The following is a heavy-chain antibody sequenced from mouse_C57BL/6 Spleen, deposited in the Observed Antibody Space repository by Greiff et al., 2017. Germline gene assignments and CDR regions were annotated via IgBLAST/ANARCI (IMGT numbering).Heavy chain of an antibody. CDR2: IRLKSDNYAT. CDR1: GFTFSNYW. V-gene: IGHV6-3*01. CDR3: TGFITTVVAHWCFDV. J-gene: IGHJ1*03. Sequence: EVKVVESGGGLVQPGGSMKLSCVASGFTFSNYWMNWVRQSPEKGLEWVAQIRLKSDNYATNYAESVKGRFTISRDDSKSSVYLQMNNLRAEDTGIYYCTGFITTVVAHWCFDVWGTGTTVTVSS. D-gene: IGHD1-1*01.